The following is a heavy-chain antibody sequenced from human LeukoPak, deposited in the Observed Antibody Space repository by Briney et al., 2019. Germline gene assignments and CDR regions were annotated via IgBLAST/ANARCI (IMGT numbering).Heavy chain of an antibody. CDR2: ISGSGGGT. Sequence: PGGSLRLSCAASGFTFSSYAMSWVRQAPGKGLEWVSAISGSGGGTYYADSVKGRFTISRDNSKNTLYLQMNSLRAEDTAVYYCAKDMRRVDAFDIWGQGTMVTVSS. V-gene: IGHV3-23*01. CDR1: GFTFSSYA. J-gene: IGHJ3*02. CDR3: AKDMRRVDAFDI. D-gene: IGHD3-16*01.